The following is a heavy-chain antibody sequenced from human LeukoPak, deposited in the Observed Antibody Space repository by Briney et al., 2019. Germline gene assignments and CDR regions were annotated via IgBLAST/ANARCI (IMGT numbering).Heavy chain of an antibody. Sequence: GGSLRLSCAASGFTVSSNYMSWVRQAPGKGLEWVSVIYSGGSTYCADSVKGRFTISRDNSKNTLYLQMNSLRAEDTAVYYCARGANWGSFDYWGQGTLVTVSS. CDR2: IYSGGST. D-gene: IGHD7-27*01. V-gene: IGHV3-66*02. J-gene: IGHJ4*02. CDR3: ARGANWGSFDY. CDR1: GFTVSSNY.